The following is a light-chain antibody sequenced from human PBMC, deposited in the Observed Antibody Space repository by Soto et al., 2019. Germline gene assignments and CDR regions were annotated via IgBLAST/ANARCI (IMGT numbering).Light chain of an antibody. Sequence: EILLTQSPASKSLSPGDRATVSCRASQNVGRSLAWYQHKPSQAPRPLISHASNRATGVPSRFGGSGSGTDFTLTIYSLDPEDFAVYYCQQYSNWPITFGEGTRLEI. CDR3: QQYSNWPIT. CDR2: HAS. V-gene: IGKV3-11*01. J-gene: IGKJ5*01. CDR1: QNVGRS.